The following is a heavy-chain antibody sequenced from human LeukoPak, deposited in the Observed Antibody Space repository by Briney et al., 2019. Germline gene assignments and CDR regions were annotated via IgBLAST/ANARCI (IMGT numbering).Heavy chain of an antibody. J-gene: IGHJ6*02. CDR2: IYYSGST. V-gene: IGHV4-30-4*01. Sequence: PSQTLSLTCTVSGGSISSGDYYWSWFRQPPGKGLEWIGYIYYSGSTYYNPSLKSRVTISVDTSKNQFSLKLSSVTAADTAVYYCARARPDYDILTGYLDPQYYGMDVWGQGTTVTVSS. CDR1: GGSISSGDYY. D-gene: IGHD3-9*01. CDR3: ARARPDYDILTGYLDPQYYGMDV.